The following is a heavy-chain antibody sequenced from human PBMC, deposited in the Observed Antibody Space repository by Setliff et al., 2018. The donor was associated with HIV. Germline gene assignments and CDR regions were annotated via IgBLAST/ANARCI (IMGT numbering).Heavy chain of an antibody. CDR3: ARDRPRGGGSLDAFDI. D-gene: IGHD1-26*01. Sequence: GGSLRLSCAASGFTFSSYSMNWVRQAPGNGLEWVSSISSSSSYIYYADSVKGRFTISRDNAKNSLYPQMNSLRAEDTAVYYCARDRPRGGGSLDAFDIWGQGTMVTVSS. CDR2: ISSSSSYI. CDR1: GFTFSSYS. V-gene: IGHV3-21*01. J-gene: IGHJ3*02.